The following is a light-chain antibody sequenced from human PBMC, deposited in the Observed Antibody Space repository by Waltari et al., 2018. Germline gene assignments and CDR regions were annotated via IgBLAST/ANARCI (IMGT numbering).Light chain of an antibody. Sequence: QSALTQPASASGSPGQSITLSCTGTRRTIGDFNLVSWYQQHPGEAPRLLIYEVTKRPSGISDRFSASKSGNTASLTISRLQPEDEATYYCCSFASRSIFGGGTKVTVL. V-gene: IGLV2-23*02. J-gene: IGLJ2*01. CDR1: RRTIGDFNL. CDR2: EVT. CDR3: CSFASRSI.